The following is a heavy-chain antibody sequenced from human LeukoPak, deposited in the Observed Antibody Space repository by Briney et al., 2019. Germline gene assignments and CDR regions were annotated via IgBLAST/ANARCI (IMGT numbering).Heavy chain of an antibody. CDR1: GFTFSSYG. D-gene: IGHD6-19*01. V-gene: IGHV3-30*18. CDR2: ISYDGSNK. J-gene: IGHJ4*02. Sequence: PGGSLRLSCAASGFTFSSYGMHWVRQAPGKGLEWVAVISYDGSNKYYADSVKGRFTISRDNSKNTLYLQMNSLRAEDTAVYYCAKALNSSGWEFDYWGQGTLVTVSS. CDR3: AKALNSSGWEFDY.